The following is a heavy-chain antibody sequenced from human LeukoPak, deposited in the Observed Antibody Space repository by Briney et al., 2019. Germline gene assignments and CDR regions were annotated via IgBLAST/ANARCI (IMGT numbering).Heavy chain of an antibody. J-gene: IGHJ4*02. CDR3: AREGYYYDSSGYYYGVFDY. Sequence: SETLSLTCTVSGYSISSGYYWGWIRQPPGKGLEWIGSFYYSGSTYYNPSLKSRVTISVDTSKNQFSLKLSSVTAADTAVYYCAREGYYYDSSGYYYGVFDYWGQGTLVTVSS. CDR1: GYSISSGYY. D-gene: IGHD3-22*01. V-gene: IGHV4-38-2*02. CDR2: FYYSGST.